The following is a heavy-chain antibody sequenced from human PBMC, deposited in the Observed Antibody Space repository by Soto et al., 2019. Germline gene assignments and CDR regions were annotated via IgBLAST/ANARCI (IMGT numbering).Heavy chain of an antibody. CDR3: ARALGYTSGHLPIDY. D-gene: IGHD5-18*01. CDR2: INHSGST. Sequence: QVQLQQWGAGLLKPSETLSLTCAVYVGSFRGYYWSWIRQPPGKGLEWIGEINHSGSTNYNPSLKSRVTISVDTSRNQFSLKLSSVTAADTAIYYCARALGYTSGHLPIDYWGQGTLVTVSS. CDR1: VGSFRGYY. J-gene: IGHJ4*02. V-gene: IGHV4-34*01.